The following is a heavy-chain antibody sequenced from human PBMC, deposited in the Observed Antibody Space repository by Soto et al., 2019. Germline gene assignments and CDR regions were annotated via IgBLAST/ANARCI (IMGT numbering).Heavy chain of an antibody. CDR3: ARDGGRHSGGIDY. J-gene: IGHJ4*02. D-gene: IGHD1-26*01. CDR1: GGTFSSYS. CDR2: IIPIFGTA. V-gene: IGHV1-69*01. Sequence: QVQLVQSGAEVKKPGSSVKVSCKASGGTFSSYSINWVRQAPGQGLEWMEEIIPIFGTANYAQKFQGRVTITADESTSTAYMELSSLRSEDTAVYYCARDGGRHSGGIDYWGQGKLVTVSS.